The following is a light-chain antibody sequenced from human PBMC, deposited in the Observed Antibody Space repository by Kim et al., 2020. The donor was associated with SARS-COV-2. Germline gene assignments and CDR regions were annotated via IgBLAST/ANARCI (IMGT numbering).Light chain of an antibody. Sequence: SSELTQDPAVSVALGQTVRITCQGDSLRRYYASWYQQKPGQAPVLVIYGKNNWPSGIADRFSGSSSGNTASLTITGAQAEEEADYYCQSRDSSDTVVFGGGTKLTVL. V-gene: IGLV3-19*01. J-gene: IGLJ2*01. CDR1: SLRRYY. CDR2: GKN. CDR3: QSRDSSDTVV.